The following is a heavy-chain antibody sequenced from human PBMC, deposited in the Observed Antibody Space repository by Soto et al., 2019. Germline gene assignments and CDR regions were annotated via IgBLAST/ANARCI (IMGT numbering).Heavy chain of an antibody. CDR1: GVSFNNNG. J-gene: IGHJ6*02. D-gene: IGHD3-10*01. Sequence: QVQLVQSGAEVKKPGSSVKVSCKTSGVSFNNNGIGWVRQAPGHGLEWMGGVSPPFRTSNYARKFQGRILITADASPGTVNMELSSLTSDDTAQYYCARVLYYGSGSYSPYGMDVWGQGTTVTVSS. CDR3: ARVLYYGSGSYSPYGMDV. V-gene: IGHV1-69*01. CDR2: VSPPFRTS.